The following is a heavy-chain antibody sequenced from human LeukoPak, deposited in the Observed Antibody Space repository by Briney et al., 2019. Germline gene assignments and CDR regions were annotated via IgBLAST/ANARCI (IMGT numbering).Heavy chain of an antibody. D-gene: IGHD6-13*01. V-gene: IGHV5-51*01. Sequence: RGESLKISCKGSGYSFTSRWIGWVRQMPGKGLEWMGIIYPGDSDTRYSPSFQGQVTISGDKSISTAYVQWSSLKASDTAMYYCARRDSSSKHFDYWGQGTLVTVSS. J-gene: IGHJ4*02. CDR1: GYSFTSRW. CDR2: IYPGDSDT. CDR3: ARRDSSSKHFDY.